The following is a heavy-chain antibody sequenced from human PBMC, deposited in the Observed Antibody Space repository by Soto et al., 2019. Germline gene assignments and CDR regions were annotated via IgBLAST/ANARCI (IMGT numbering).Heavy chain of an antibody. D-gene: IGHD4-4*01. CDR2: IYYSGST. CDR1: GGSIRSYY. J-gene: IGHJ3*02. Sequence: SETLSLTCIVSGGSIRSYYWSWIRQPPGKGLEWIGYIYYSGSTNYNPSLKSRVTISVDTSKNHFSLKLTSVTAADTAVYYCARLPVDAFDIWGQGTMVTVSS. V-gene: IGHV4-59*08. CDR3: ARLPVDAFDI.